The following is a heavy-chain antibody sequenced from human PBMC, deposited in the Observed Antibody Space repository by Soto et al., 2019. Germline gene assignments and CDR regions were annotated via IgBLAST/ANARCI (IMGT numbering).Heavy chain of an antibody. Sequence: ELQLVQSGGGLAQPGGSLRLSCIASGFSSSDYWMAWIRQVAGKGLELVAAINGDGSDRGYLESVEGRFTISRDNANNSVFFHLNTLTAEDTAVYFCTRDPSWGAFDIWGQGTMVTVSS. CDR2: INGDGSDR. V-gene: IGHV3-7*01. CDR3: TRDPSWGAFDI. CDR1: GFSSSDYW. J-gene: IGHJ3*02. D-gene: IGHD7-27*01.